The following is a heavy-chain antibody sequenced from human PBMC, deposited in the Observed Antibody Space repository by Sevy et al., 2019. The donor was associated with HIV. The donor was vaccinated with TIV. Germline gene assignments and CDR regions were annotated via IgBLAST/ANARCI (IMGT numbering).Heavy chain of an antibody. J-gene: IGHJ4*02. CDR1: GGSISSSNW. D-gene: IGHD3-10*01. V-gene: IGHV4-4*02. CDR3: ARGPYYYGSGRLSNYYFDY. CDR2: IYHSGST. Sequence: SENLSLTCAVSGGSISSSNWWSWVRQPPGKGLEWTGEIYHSGSTNYNPSLKSRVTISVDKSKNQFSLKLSSVTAADTAVYYCARGPYYYGSGRLSNYYFDYWGQGTLVTVSS.